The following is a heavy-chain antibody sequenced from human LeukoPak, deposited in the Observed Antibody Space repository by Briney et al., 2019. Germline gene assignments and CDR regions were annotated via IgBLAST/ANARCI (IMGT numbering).Heavy chain of an antibody. J-gene: IGHJ4*02. CDR3: ARPGSGSQFFDY. CDR1: GGSFSGYY. Sequence: PSETLSLTCAVYGGSFSGYYWSWIRQPPGKGLEWIGEINHSGSTNYNPSLKSRVTISVDTSKNQFSLKLSSVTAADTAVYYCARPGSGSQFFDYWGQGTLVTVSS. V-gene: IGHV4-34*01. D-gene: IGHD3-10*01. CDR2: INHSGST.